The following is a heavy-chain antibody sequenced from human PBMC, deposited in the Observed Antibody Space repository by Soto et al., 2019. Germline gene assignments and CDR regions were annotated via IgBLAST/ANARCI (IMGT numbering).Heavy chain of an antibody. Sequence: SETIPLTCSVSGATVAGRAYYRSWVRKPPGKGLEWIGYIPSRGRPFYNPSLTSRGTISADTSKNQLSLQLTSVTAADTAVYDCARDTYSGYDFGLWGQGTLVTVSS. CDR3: ARDTYSGYDFGL. CDR2: IPSRGRP. J-gene: IGHJ5*02. D-gene: IGHD5-12*01. CDR1: GATVAGRAYY. V-gene: IGHV4-30-4*01.